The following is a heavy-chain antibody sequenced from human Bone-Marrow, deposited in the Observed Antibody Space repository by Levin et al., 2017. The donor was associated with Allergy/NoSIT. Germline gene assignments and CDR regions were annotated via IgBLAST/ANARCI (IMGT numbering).Heavy chain of an antibody. CDR1: GGSISSYY. V-gene: IGHV4-59*01. CDR2: IYYSGST. D-gene: IGHD2/OR15-2a*01. J-gene: IGHJ4*02. Sequence: SQTLSLTCTVSGGSISSYYWSWIRQPPGKGLEWIGYIYYSGSTNYNPSLKSRVTISVDTSKNQFSLKLSSVTAADTAVYYCARQGGGLDTTFRGGILIDYWGQGTLVTVSS. CDR3: ARQGGGLDTTFRGGILIDY.